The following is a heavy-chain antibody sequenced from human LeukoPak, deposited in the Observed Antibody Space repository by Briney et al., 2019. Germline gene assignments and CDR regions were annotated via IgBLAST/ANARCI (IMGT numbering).Heavy chain of an antibody. CDR1: GFTFSGYA. Sequence: GGSLRLSCAASGFTFSGYAMSWVRQAPGKGLEWVSVIYSGGSTYYADSVKGRFTISRHNSKNTLYLQMNSLRAEDTAVYYCARGGYGDYFYYYYGMDVWGQGTTVTVSS. CDR2: IYSGGST. V-gene: IGHV3-53*04. J-gene: IGHJ6*02. D-gene: IGHD4-17*01. CDR3: ARGGYGDYFYYYYGMDV.